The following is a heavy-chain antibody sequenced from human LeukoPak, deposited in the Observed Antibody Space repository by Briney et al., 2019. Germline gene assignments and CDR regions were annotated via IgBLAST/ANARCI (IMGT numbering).Heavy chain of an antibody. J-gene: IGHJ4*02. V-gene: IGHV3-7*01. Sequence: ETLSLTCAVYGGSFSGYYWSWVRQSPGKGLEWVANIKPDGSEKYYVDSVKGRFTISRDNAKNALYLEMNSLRVGDTAVYYCARERMYSGSGSTYPYYDYWGQGTLVTVSS. CDR2: IKPDGSEK. CDR1: GGSFSGYY. CDR3: ARERMYSGSGSTYPYYDY. D-gene: IGHD3-10*01.